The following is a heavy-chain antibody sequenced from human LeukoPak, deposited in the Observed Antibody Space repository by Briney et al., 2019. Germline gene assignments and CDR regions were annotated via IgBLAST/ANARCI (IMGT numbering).Heavy chain of an antibody. V-gene: IGHV1-46*01. CDR3: ARDWYYYDSSGYYANYYYYMDV. Sequence: ASVRVSCTASGYTFTSYYMHWVRQAPGQGLEWMGIINPSGGSTSYAQKFQGRVTMTRDMSTSTVYMELSSLRSEDTAVYYCARDWYYYDSSGYYANYYYYMDVWGKGTTVTVSS. CDR2: INPSGGST. CDR1: GYTFTSYY. J-gene: IGHJ6*03. D-gene: IGHD3-22*01.